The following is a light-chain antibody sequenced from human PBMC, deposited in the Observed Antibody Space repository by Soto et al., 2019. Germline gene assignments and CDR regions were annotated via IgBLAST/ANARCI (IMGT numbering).Light chain of an antibody. Sequence: EIVMTQSPATLSVSPGERATLSCRASQSVRSNLAWYQQKPGQAPRLLIYGASTRATGIPARFSGSGSGTEFTLTISSLQSEDFAVYYCQQYNNWPGTFGQGTK. V-gene: IGKV3-15*01. CDR1: QSVRSN. CDR2: GAS. CDR3: QQYNNWPGT. J-gene: IGKJ1*01.